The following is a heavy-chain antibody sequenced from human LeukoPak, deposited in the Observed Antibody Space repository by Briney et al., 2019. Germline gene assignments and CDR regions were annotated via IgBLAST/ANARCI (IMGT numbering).Heavy chain of an antibody. Sequence: SETLSLTCTLSGDSISVYYWRWIRQPPGKGLEWIGYIYYTGSTKSNPSLKSRVTISVDTSKKQFSLNLSSVTAADTAVYYCARAGWFSTTWHLDYWGQGILVTVSS. D-gene: IGHD6-19*01. CDR3: ARAGWFSTTWHLDY. J-gene: IGHJ4*02. V-gene: IGHV4-59*01. CDR1: GDSISVYY. CDR2: IYYTGST.